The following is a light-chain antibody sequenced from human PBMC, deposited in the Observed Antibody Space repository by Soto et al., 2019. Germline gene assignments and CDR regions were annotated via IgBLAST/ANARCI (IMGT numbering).Light chain of an antibody. CDR1: QSVSSNF. Sequence: EIVLTQSPGTLSLSPGERATLSCRASQSVSSNFLGWYQQKPGQAPRLLMYGDSTRATGIPAGFSGSGSGTDFTLTISRLQSEDFAVYYCQQYSSWPLTFGPGTKVDIK. CDR2: GDS. V-gene: IGKV3-20*01. J-gene: IGKJ3*01. CDR3: QQYSSWPLT.